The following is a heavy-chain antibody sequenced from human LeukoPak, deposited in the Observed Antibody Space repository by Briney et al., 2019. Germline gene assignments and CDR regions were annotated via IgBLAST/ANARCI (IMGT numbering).Heavy chain of an antibody. CDR2: ISYDGSNK. V-gene: IGHV3-30*18. Sequence: SGGALRLSCAASGFTFRSYGMHWVRQAPGKGLEWVAVISYDGSNKYYADSVKGRVTISRDNSKNTLYLQMNSLRAEDTAVYYCAKPGLAYCGGDCYNWFDPWGQGTLVTVSS. J-gene: IGHJ5*02. CDR3: AKPGLAYCGGDCYNWFDP. CDR1: GFTFRSYG. D-gene: IGHD2-21*02.